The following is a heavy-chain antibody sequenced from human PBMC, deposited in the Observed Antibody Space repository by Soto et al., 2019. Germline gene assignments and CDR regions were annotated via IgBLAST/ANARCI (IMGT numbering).Heavy chain of an antibody. Sequence: ASVKVSCKASGYTFTSYYMHWVRQAPGQGLELMGIINPSGGSTSYAQKFQGRVTMTRDTSTSTVYMELSSLRSEDTAVYYCARRTAAGTTVHYYYYMDVWGKGTTVTVSS. CDR3: ARRTAAGTTVHYYYYMDV. CDR2: INPSGGST. D-gene: IGHD6-13*01. V-gene: IGHV1-46*03. J-gene: IGHJ6*03. CDR1: GYTFTSYY.